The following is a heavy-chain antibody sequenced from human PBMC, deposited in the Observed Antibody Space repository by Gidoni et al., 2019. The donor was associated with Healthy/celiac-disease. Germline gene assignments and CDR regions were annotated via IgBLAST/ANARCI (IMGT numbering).Heavy chain of an antibody. D-gene: IGHD2-21*02. V-gene: IGHV4-4*07. Sequence: QVQLQESGPGLVKPSETLSLTCTVSGGSISSYYWSWIRQPAGKGLEWIGRIYTSGSTNYHPSLKSRVTMSVDTSKNQFSLKLSSVTAADTAVYYCARGGLGGNSIGYYWYFDLWGRGTLVTVSS. J-gene: IGHJ2*01. CDR1: GGSISSYY. CDR2: IYTSGST. CDR3: ARGGLGGNSIGYYWYFDL.